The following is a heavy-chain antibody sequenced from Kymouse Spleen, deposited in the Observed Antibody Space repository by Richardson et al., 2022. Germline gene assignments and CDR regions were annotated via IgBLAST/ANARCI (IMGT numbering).Heavy chain of an antibody. D-gene: IGHD6-19*01. CDR3: ARHGIAVAGTYYYGMDV. CDR2: IYYSGST. V-gene: IGHV4-39*01. Sequence: QLQLQESGPGLVKPSETLSLTCTVSGGSISSSSYYWGWIRQPPGKGLEWIGSIYYSGSTYYNPSLKSRVTISVDTSKNQFSLKLSSVTAADTAVYYCARHGIAVAGTYYYGMDVWGQGTTVTVSS. J-gene: IGHJ6*02. CDR1: GGSISSSSYY.